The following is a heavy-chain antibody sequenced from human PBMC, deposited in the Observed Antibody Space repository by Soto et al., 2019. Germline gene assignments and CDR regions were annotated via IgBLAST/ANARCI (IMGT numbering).Heavy chain of an antibody. V-gene: IGHV3-21*06. CDR2: ISSGGTYL. Sequence: GGSLRLSCAGSGFTFRTHTLVWVRQAPGKGLEWVSSISSGGTYLEYAHSVKGRFAISRDDAKDSVFLQMNSMKTDDTAVYYCVKGGEDITSPYGMDVWGQGTTVTVSS. CDR1: GFTFRTHT. CDR3: VKGGEDITSPYGMDV. D-gene: IGHD3-16*01. J-gene: IGHJ6*02.